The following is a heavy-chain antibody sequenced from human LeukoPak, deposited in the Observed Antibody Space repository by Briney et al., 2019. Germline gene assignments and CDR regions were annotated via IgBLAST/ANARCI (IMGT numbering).Heavy chain of an antibody. V-gene: IGHV4-39*01. CDR3: ARVNRDGSGSQYGMDV. CDR1: GGSISSSSYY. J-gene: IGHJ6*02. CDR2: IYYSGST. D-gene: IGHD3-10*01. Sequence: SETLSLTCTVSGGSISSSSYYWGWIRQPPGKGLEWIGSIYYSGSTYYNPSLKSRVTISVDTSKNQFSLKLSSVTAADTAVYYCARVNRDGSGSQYGMDVWGQGTTVTVSS.